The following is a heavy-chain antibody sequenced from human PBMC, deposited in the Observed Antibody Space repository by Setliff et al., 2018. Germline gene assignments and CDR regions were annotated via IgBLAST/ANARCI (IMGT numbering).Heavy chain of an antibody. CDR2: IRPDGSGN. V-gene: IGHV3-7*01. CDR1: GFSFSSSW. J-gene: IGHJ4*02. D-gene: IGHD3-10*01. Sequence: PGGSLRLSCSASGFSFSSSWMAWVRQAPGQGLEWVADIRPDGSGNFYADAVRGRFTASRDNARNSLSLQMNSLRTEDTAVYYCFGAGTCSYWGQGTLVTVSS. CDR3: FGAGTCSY.